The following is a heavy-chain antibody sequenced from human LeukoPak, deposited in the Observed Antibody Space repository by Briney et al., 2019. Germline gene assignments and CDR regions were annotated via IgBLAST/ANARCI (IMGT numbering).Heavy chain of an antibody. V-gene: IGHV1-69*01. CDR2: IIPIFGTA. Sequence: SVKVSCKASGGTFRSYAISWVRQAPGQGLEWMGGIIPIFGTANYAQKFQGRVTITADESTSTAYMELSSLRSEDTAVYYWASEGGKWNDPSPSYFDYWGQGTLVTVSS. CDR1: GGTFRSYA. J-gene: IGHJ4*02. D-gene: IGHD1-1*01. CDR3: ASEGGKWNDPSPSYFDY.